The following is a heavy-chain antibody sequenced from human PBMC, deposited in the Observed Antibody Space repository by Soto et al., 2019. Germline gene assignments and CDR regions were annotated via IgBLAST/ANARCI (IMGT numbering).Heavy chain of an antibody. CDR3: ARDWNGDSVIEH. CDR2: IYADGTT. D-gene: IGHD4-17*01. CDR1: GFAVSNSY. J-gene: IGHJ1*01. Sequence: EVQLVETGGGLIQPGGSLSLSCAASGFAVSNSYMSWVRQAPGKGLEWVSVIYADGTTHSADSVRGRFTISRDRSRNTVYLQMNNLRAEDTAVYYCARDWNGDSVIEHWGQGTLVTVSS. V-gene: IGHV3-53*02.